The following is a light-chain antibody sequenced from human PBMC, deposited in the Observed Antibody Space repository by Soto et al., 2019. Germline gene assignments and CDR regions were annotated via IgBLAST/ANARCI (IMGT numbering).Light chain of an antibody. V-gene: IGKV3-20*01. CDR2: GGS. Sequence: EIVLTQSPGTLSLSPGERATLSCRASQSVSSNYLGWYQKKPGQAPRLLIYGGSSRATGIPDRFSGSESGTDFTLTISRLEPEDFAVYYCQQYGSSLRTFGQGTKVDIK. CDR3: QQYGSSLRT. CDR1: QSVSSNY. J-gene: IGKJ1*01.